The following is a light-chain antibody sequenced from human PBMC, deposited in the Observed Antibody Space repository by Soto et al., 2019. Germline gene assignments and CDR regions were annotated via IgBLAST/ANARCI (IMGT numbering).Light chain of an antibody. CDR2: DAS. CDR3: QQRSNWPPEFS. CDR1: QSISSY. V-gene: IGKV3-11*01. Sequence: EIVLTQSPVTLSLSPGERATLSCRASQSISSYLAWYQQKPGQPPRLLIYDASNRATGIPARFSGSGSGTDFTLTICSLEPEDFAVYYCQQRSNWPPEFSFGPGTKVDIK. J-gene: IGKJ3*01.